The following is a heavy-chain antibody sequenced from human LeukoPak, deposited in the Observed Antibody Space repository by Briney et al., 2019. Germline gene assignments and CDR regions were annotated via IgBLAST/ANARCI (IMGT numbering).Heavy chain of an antibody. CDR1: GFTFSSYA. Sequence: GGSLRLSCAASGFTFSSYAMSWVRQAPGKGLEWVSALSGSGGSTYYADSVTGRFTISRANSKNPLYLLMNSLRAEDTALYYCGGSLRFLEWLSPHNYWGQGTLVTVSS. CDR3: GGSLRFLEWLSPHNY. J-gene: IGHJ4*02. D-gene: IGHD3-3*01. CDR2: LSGSGGST. V-gene: IGHV3-23*01.